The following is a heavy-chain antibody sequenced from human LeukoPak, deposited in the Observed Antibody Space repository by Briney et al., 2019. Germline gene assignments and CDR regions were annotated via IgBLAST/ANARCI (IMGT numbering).Heavy chain of an antibody. CDR2: IYPGDSDT. V-gene: IGHV5-51*01. Sequence: GESLKISCKGSGYSFTSYWIGWVRQMPGKGLEWMGIIYPGDSDTRYSPSFQGQVTISADKSISTAYLQWSSLKASDTAIYYCAKSYSSGWYGGDWFDPWGQGTLVTVSS. D-gene: IGHD6-19*01. J-gene: IGHJ5*02. CDR1: GYSFTSYW. CDR3: AKSYSSGWYGGDWFDP.